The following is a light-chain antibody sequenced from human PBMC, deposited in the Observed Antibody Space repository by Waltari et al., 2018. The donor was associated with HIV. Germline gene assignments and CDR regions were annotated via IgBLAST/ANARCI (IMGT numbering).Light chain of an antibody. J-gene: IGLJ3*02. CDR3: SSYRSSITLL. CDR2: GVS. CDR1: SSDIGSFDH. V-gene: IGLV2-18*02. Sequence: SPGQSVTISCIGTSSDIGSFDHVSWFQQPPGSAPKLLIFGVSNRPSGVPDRFSGSKSGNTASLTISGLQAEDEADYYCSSYRSSITLLFGGGTKLTVL.